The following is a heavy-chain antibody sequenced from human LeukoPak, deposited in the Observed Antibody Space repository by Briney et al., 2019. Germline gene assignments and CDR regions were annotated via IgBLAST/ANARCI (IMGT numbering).Heavy chain of an antibody. Sequence: PSETLSLTCTVSGGSISSYYWSWIRQPPGKGLEWIGYIYYSGSTNYNPSLKSRVTISVDTSKNQFSLKLSSVTAADTAVYYCTRGNAAFSPFGYWGQGTLVTV. CDR3: TRGNAAFSPFGY. CDR2: IYYSGST. D-gene: IGHD6-25*01. V-gene: IGHV4-59*01. J-gene: IGHJ4*02. CDR1: GGSISSYY.